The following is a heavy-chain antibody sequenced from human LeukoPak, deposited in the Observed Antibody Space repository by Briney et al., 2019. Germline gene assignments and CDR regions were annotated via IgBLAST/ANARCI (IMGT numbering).Heavy chain of an antibody. Sequence: SETLSLTCAVYGGSFSGYYWSWIRQPPGKGLEWIGEINHSGSTNYNPSLKSRVTISVDTSKNQFSLKLSSVTAAGTAVYYCARGRIAAAAYFQHWGQGTLVTVSS. V-gene: IGHV4-34*01. CDR1: GGSFSGYY. CDR3: ARGRIAAAAYFQH. CDR2: INHSGST. D-gene: IGHD6-13*01. J-gene: IGHJ1*01.